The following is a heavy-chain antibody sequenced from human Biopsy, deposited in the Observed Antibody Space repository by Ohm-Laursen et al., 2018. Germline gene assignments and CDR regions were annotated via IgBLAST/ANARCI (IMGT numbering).Heavy chain of an antibody. J-gene: IGHJ4*02. D-gene: IGHD6-19*01. Sequence: SETLSLTCTVSGDSLTSGPENWSWIRQSPGQGLEYIGFIYSGGNTNYNPPLKNRVTMPVDTSKNQFYLKLYSVTAADTAVYYCARGRRTSGWPYFDNWGQGALVIVSP. CDR3: ARGRRTSGWPYFDN. CDR1: GDSLTSGPEN. V-gene: IGHV4-61*01. CDR2: IYSGGNT.